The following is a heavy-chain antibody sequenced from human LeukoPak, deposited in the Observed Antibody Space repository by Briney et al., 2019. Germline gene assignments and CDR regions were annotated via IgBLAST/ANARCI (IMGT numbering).Heavy chain of an antibody. CDR1: GFTFSSFS. V-gene: IGHV3-21*01. J-gene: IGHJ5*02. Sequence: GGSLRLSCAASGFTFSSFSMNWVRQAPGKGLEWVSSISSGSSYIYYADSVKGRFTVSRDNAKNSLYLQMNSLRAEDTAVYYCARPPFEYSSSSGWFDPWGQGTLVTVSS. CDR2: ISSGSSYI. CDR3: ARPPFEYSSSSGWFDP. D-gene: IGHD6-6*01.